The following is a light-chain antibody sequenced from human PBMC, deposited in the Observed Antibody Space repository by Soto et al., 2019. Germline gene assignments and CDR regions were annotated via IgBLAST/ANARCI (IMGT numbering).Light chain of an antibody. CDR3: CSYAGSGTDV. Sequence: QSVLTQPASVSGSPGQSITISCTGTTSDVGRYNLVSWYQQHPDKAPKLLIYENNKRPSGVSNRFSGSKSGNTASLTISGLQAEDETDYYCCSYAGSGTDVFGSGTKVTVL. CDR1: TSDVGRYNL. J-gene: IGLJ1*01. V-gene: IGLV2-23*01. CDR2: ENN.